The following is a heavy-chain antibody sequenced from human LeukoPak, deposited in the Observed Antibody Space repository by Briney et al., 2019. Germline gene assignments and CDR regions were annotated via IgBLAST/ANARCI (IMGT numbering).Heavy chain of an antibody. Sequence: TSETLSLTCTVSGGSISSYYWSWIRQSPGKGLEWIGFMYYSGNTNYNPSLKSRVTLSVDTSKKQLSLKLSSVTAADTAVYYCAREIRSGGNYLWFDPWGQGTLVTVSS. J-gene: IGHJ5*02. V-gene: IGHV4-59*01. D-gene: IGHD1-26*01. CDR3: AREIRSGGNYLWFDP. CDR1: GGSISSYY. CDR2: MYYSGNT.